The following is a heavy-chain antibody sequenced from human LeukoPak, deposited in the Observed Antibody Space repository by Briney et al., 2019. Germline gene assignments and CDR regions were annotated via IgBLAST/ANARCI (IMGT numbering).Heavy chain of an antibody. D-gene: IGHD3-3*01. CDR3: AKGNYDFWSGYFYFDY. Sequence: GGSLRLSCAASGFTFSSYAMSWVRQAPGKGLEWVSAISGSGGSTYYADSVKGRFTISRDNSKNTLCLQMNSLRAEDTAVYYCAKGNYDFWSGYFYFDYWGQGTLVTVSS. CDR2: ISGSGGST. CDR1: GFTFSSYA. J-gene: IGHJ4*02. V-gene: IGHV3-23*01.